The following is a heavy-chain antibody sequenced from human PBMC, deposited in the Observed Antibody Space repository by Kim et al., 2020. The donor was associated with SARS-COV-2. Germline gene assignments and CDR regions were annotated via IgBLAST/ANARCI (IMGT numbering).Heavy chain of an antibody. V-gene: IGHV1-69*13. D-gene: IGHD6-19*01. CDR3: ARDPPVGGIAVAGTFYYYYGMDV. J-gene: IGHJ6*02. Sequence: SVKVSCKASGGTFSSYAISWVRQAPGQGLEWMGGIIPIFGTANYAQKFQGRVTITADESTSTAYMELSSLRSEDTAVYYCARDPPVGGIAVAGTFYYYYGMDVWGQGTTVTVSS. CDR2: IIPIFGTA. CDR1: GGTFSSYA.